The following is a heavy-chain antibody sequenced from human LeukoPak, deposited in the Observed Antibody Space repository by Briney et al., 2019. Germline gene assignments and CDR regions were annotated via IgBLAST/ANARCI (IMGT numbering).Heavy chain of an antibody. CDR1: GFTFRSHW. CDR2: INHSGST. J-gene: IGHJ4*02. D-gene: IGHD3-3*01. V-gene: IGHV4-34*01. Sequence: ESLKISCAASGFTFRSHWMSWIRQPPGKGLEWIGEINHSGSTNYNPSLKSRVTISVDTSKNQFSLKLSSVTAADTAVYYCARGGIRLYYDFWSGYSQFDYWGQGTLVTVSS. CDR3: ARGGIRLYYDFWSGYSQFDY.